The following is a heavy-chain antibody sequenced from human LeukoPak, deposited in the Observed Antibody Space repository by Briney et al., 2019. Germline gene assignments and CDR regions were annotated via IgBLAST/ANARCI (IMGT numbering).Heavy chain of an antibody. Sequence: GGPLRLSCAASGFTFSSYGMHWVRQAPGKGLEWVSAICGSGGSTYYADSVKGRFTISRDNSKNTLYLQMNSLRAEDTAVYYCAKDGGPVVEISSPLYYYYMDVWGKGTTVTVSS. CDR1: GFTFSSYG. CDR2: ICGSGGST. V-gene: IGHV3-23*01. J-gene: IGHJ6*03. D-gene: IGHD5-12*01. CDR3: AKDGGPVVEISSPLYYYYMDV.